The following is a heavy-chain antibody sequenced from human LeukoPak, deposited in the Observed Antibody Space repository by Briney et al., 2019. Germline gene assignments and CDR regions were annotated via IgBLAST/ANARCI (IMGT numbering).Heavy chain of an antibody. V-gene: IGHV3-30-3*01. Sequence: GGSLRLSCAASGFTFSSYAMHWVRQAPGKGLEWVAVISYDGSNKYYADSVKGRFTISRDNSKNTLYLQMNSLRAEDTAVYYCARDLSHSLAAAGAKFDYWGQGTLVTVSS. CDR3: ARDLSHSLAAAGAKFDY. D-gene: IGHD6-13*01. J-gene: IGHJ4*02. CDR1: GFTFSSYA. CDR2: ISYDGSNK.